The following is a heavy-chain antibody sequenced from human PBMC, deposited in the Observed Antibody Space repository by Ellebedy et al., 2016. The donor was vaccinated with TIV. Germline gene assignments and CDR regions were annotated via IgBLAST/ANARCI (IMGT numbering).Heavy chain of an antibody. CDR3: ARDGDIVGGGAFDI. V-gene: IGHV1-18*01. CDR1: GYTFTSYA. J-gene: IGHJ3*02. CDR2: ISTYNGNT. Sequence: AASVKVSCKASGYTFTSYAISWVRQAPGQGLEWMGWISTYNGNTNYAQKLQGRVTMTTDTSTTTAYMELRSLRSDDTAVYFCARDGDIVGGGAFDIWGQGTMVTVSA. D-gene: IGHD2-15*01.